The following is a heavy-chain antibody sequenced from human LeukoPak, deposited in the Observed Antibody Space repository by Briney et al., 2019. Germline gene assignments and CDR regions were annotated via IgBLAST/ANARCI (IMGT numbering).Heavy chain of an antibody. CDR3: ASSYYYYYYMDV. J-gene: IGHJ6*03. Sequence: PSETLSLTCTVSGGSFSRSTYFWGWIRQPPGKGLEWIGYIYHSGSTYYNPSLKSRVTISVDRSKNQFSLKLSSVTAADTAVYYCASSYYYYYYMDVWGKGTTVTVSS. V-gene: IGHV4-39*07. CDR2: IYHSGST. CDR1: GGSFSRSTYF.